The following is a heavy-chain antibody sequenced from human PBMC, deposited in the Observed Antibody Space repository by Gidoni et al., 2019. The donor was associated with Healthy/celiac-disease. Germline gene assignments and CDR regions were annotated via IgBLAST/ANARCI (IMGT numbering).Heavy chain of an antibody. V-gene: IGHV1-18*01. Sequence: QVQLVQSGAEVKKPGASVKVSCKASGYTLTSYGISWVRQAPGQGLEWMGWISAYNGNTNYAQKLQGRVTMTTDTSTSTAYMELRSLRSDDTAVYYCARYSSGWYGPTSQDYGMDVWGQGTTVTVSS. CDR3: ARYSSGWYGPTSQDYGMDV. CDR1: GYTLTSYG. CDR2: ISAYNGNT. D-gene: IGHD6-19*01. J-gene: IGHJ6*02.